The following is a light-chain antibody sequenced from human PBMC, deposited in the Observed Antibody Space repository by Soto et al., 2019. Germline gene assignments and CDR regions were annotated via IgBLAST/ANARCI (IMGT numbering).Light chain of an antibody. V-gene: IGKV3-15*01. J-gene: IGKJ5*01. CDR2: DAS. CDR1: QSVSNN. Sequence: ILMTQSPATLSVSPGERATLSCRASQSVSNNLAWYQQKPGQAPRLLIYDASTRATGIPARFSGSGSGTEFTLTISSLQSEDFAVYYCQQYNNWLITFGQGTRLEIK. CDR3: QQYNNWLIT.